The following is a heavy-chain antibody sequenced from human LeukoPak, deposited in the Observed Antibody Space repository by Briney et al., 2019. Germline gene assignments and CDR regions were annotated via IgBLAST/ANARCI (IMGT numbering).Heavy chain of an antibody. CDR2: INPSGGST. D-gene: IGHD4-17*01. CDR3: ARDKSSVTTLGY. Sequence: ASVKVSCKASGYTFTSYYMHWVRQAPGQGLGWMGIINPSGGSTSHAQKFQGRVTMTRDTSTSTVYMELSSLRSEDTAVYYCARDKSSVTTLGYWGQGTLVTVSS. V-gene: IGHV1-46*01. CDR1: GYTFTSYY. J-gene: IGHJ4*02.